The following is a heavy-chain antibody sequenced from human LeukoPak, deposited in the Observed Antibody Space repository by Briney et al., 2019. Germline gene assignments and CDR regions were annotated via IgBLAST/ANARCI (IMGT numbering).Heavy chain of an antibody. J-gene: IGHJ5*02. CDR2: INHSGST. CDR1: GGSFSGYY. V-gene: IGHV4-34*01. CDR3: ARVAPYYYGSGSYYNWFDP. D-gene: IGHD3-10*01. Sequence: PSKTLSLTCAVYGGSFSGYYWSWIRQPPGKGLEWIGEINHSGSTNYNPSLKSRVTISVDTSKNQFSLKLSSVTAADTAVYYCARVAPYYYGSGSYYNWFDPWGQGTLVTISS.